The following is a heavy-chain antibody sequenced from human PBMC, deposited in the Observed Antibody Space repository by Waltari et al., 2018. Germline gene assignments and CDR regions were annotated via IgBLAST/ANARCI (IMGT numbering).Heavy chain of an antibody. CDR1: GFTFSSYW. V-gene: IGHV3-7*01. J-gene: IGHJ6*02. Sequence: EVQVVESGGGLVQPGGSLRLSCAASGFTFSSYWMSWVRQAPGKGLEWLANKKQDGSQTYYVDYVKGRFTISRDNAKNSLFLQMNSLRADDTAVYYCARLGYCSSANCFYGMDVWGQGTTVTVSS. CDR3: ARLGYCSSANCFYGMDV. D-gene: IGHD2-2*01. CDR2: KKQDGSQT.